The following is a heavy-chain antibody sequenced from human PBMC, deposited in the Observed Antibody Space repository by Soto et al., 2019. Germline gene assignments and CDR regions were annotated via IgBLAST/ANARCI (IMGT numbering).Heavy chain of an antibody. V-gene: IGHV4-59*01. Sequence: SETLSLTCTVSGGSISSYYWSWIRQPPGKRLEWIGYMYNTGSTVYNPSFKSRVTISVDTSKNQFSLKLNSVTAADTAVYYCARDLWGYCGTDCYPLDVWGQGTTVTVSS. D-gene: IGHD2-21*02. CDR1: GGSISSYY. CDR2: MYNTGST. CDR3: ARDLWGYCGTDCYPLDV. J-gene: IGHJ6*02.